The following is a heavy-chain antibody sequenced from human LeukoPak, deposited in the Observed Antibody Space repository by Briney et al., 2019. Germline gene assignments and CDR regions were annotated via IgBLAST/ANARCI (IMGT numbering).Heavy chain of an antibody. CDR1: GYTFTGYY. Sequence: ASVKVSCKASGYTFTGYYMHWVRQAPGQGLEWMGWINPHTGGTNYAQKFQGRVTMTRDTSISTAYMELSRLRSDDTAVYYCARYGDSSGYDAFDIWGQGTMVTVSS. V-gene: IGHV1-2*02. J-gene: IGHJ3*02. CDR3: ARYGDSSGYDAFDI. CDR2: INPHTGGT. D-gene: IGHD3-22*01.